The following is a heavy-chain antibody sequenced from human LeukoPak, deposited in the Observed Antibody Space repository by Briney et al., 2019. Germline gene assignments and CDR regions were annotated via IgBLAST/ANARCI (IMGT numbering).Heavy chain of an antibody. CDR1: GFTFSSYA. CDR2: ISGSGGST. Sequence: GGSLRLSCAASGFTFSSYAMSWVRQAPGKGLEWVSAISGSGGSTYYADSVKGRFTISRDNSKNTLYLQMNSLRDEDTAVYYCAKRRVVVTATDYWGQGTLVTVSS. CDR3: AKRRVVVTATDY. D-gene: IGHD2-21*02. J-gene: IGHJ4*02. V-gene: IGHV3-23*01.